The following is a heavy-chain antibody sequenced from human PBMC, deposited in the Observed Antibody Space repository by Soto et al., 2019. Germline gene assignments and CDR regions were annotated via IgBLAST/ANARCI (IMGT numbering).Heavy chain of an antibody. CDR1: GASVSHGY. CDR2: MYFGGSF. J-gene: IGHJ5*02. CDR3: ARSYYACTRFAVDP. Sequence: QMQLQASGPGLVKPSETLSLTCNVSGASVSHGYWSWIRQPPGKGLEWIGFMYFGGSFNYNPSLTSRPPLSVETSKNQFSMKLTSVTASDTAVYYFARSYYACTRFAVDPWGQGTLVTVSS. D-gene: IGHD1-26*01. V-gene: IGHV4-59*02.